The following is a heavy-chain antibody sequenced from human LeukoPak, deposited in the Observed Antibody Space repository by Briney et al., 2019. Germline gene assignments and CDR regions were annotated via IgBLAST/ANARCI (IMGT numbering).Heavy chain of an antibody. Sequence: SQTLSLTCAISGASVSSSSVAWNWVRQSPSRDLEWLGRTYYRSKWYNDYALFVQSRIVINLDTSKNQLSLQLNSVTPEDTAVYYCARRLIAAAATDYWGQGTLVTVSS. V-gene: IGHV6-1*01. J-gene: IGHJ4*02. CDR3: ARRLIAAAATDY. D-gene: IGHD6-13*01. CDR2: TYYRSKWYN. CDR1: GASVSSSSVA.